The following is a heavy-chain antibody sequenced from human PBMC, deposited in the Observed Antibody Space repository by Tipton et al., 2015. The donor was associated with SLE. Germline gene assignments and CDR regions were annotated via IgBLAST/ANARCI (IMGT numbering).Heavy chain of an antibody. J-gene: IGHJ3*02. CDR2: ISGSGDNT. D-gene: IGHD3-3*01. Sequence: LSLTCAVSGYSISSGYYWGWIRQPPGKGLEWVAGISGSGDNTYYADSVRGRFTISRDNSKNSLYLQMNSLRAEDTAVYYCARESEQEAPFHIWGQGTMVTVSS. V-gene: IGHV3-23*01. CDR3: ARESEQEAPFHI. CDR1: GYSISSGYY.